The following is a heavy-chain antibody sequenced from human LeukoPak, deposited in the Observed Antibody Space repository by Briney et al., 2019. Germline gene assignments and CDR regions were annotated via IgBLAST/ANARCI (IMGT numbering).Heavy chain of an antibody. J-gene: IGHJ6*03. Sequence: SETVSLTCTVSGGSISSSNYYWGWIRQPPGKGLEWIRSIYYSVSTYYNSSLSRRATFTVDTSKNQYILKLSFLAAAATVDYYWARTRNYYYYYMDVWGKGTTVTISS. V-gene: IGHV4-39*01. CDR2: IYYSVST. CDR1: GGSISSSNYY. CDR3: ARTRNYYYYYMDV.